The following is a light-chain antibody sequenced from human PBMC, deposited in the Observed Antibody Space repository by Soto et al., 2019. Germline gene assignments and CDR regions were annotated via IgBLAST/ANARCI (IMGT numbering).Light chain of an antibody. V-gene: IGLV2-8*01. J-gene: IGLJ2*01. CDR3: TSYAGNNNVL. CDR2: EVS. Sequence: QSALTQPPSASGSPGQSVTISCTGFSSDVGNYNYVSWYQQHPGKAPKLIIYEVSKRPSGVPDRFSGSKSDNTASLTVSGLQAEDEADYYCTSYAGNNNVLFGGGTKLTVL. CDR1: SSDVGNYNY.